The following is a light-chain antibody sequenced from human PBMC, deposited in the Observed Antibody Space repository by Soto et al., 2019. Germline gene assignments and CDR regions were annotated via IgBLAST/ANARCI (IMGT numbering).Light chain of an antibody. CDR1: QSVLYSANNKNY. CDR2: WAS. CDR3: QQYFRIPYT. J-gene: IGKJ2*01. Sequence: DIVMTQSPDSLAVSLGERATINCKSSQSVLYSANNKNYLTWYQQKPGQPRKLLIYWASTREFGVPDRFSGSGSETDFTLTISSLQAEDVAVYYCQQYFRIPYTFGQGTKLEIK. V-gene: IGKV4-1*01.